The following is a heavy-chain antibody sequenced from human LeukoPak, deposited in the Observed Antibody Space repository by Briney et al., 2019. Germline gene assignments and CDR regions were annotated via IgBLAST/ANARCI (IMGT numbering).Heavy chain of an antibody. D-gene: IGHD3-9*01. CDR3: ARGGESTGYYYYYGMDV. Sequence: PGGSLRLSCAGSGSTLSTYWMHWVRQAPGKGLVWVSRINSDGSSTTYADSVKGRFTISRDNAKNTLYLQMSSLTAEDTAVYYCARGGESTGYYYYYGMDVWGQGTTVTVSS. J-gene: IGHJ6*02. V-gene: IGHV3-74*01. CDR2: INSDGSST. CDR1: GSTLSTYW.